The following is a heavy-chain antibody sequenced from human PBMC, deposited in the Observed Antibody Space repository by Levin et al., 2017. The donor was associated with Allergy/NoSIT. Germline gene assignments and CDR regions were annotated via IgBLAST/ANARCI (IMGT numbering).Heavy chain of an antibody. CDR2: INPKSGAT. D-gene: IGHD3-16*01. J-gene: IGHJ4*02. CDR3: ARDPPGGVTMYDY. Sequence: ASVKVSCKTAGYTFNDYYMHWVRQAPGRGLEWMGWINPKSGATDYAPSLQGRVTMTRDTPISTVYMELSRLKSDDTAVYYCARDPPGGVTMYDYWGQGTLVTVSS. CDR1: GYTFNDYY. V-gene: IGHV1-2*02.